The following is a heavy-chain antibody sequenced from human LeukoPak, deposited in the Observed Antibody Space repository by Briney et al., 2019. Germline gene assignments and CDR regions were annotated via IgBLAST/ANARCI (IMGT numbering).Heavy chain of an antibody. Sequence: SETLSLTCTVSGGSISSYYWSWIRQPPGKGLEWIGYIYYSGSTNYNPSLKSRVTISVDTSKNQFSLKLSSVTAADTAVYYCARDSLDSSSWSSPASLYFDLWGRGTLVTVSS. J-gene: IGHJ2*01. CDR1: GGSISSYY. V-gene: IGHV4-59*01. CDR3: ARDSLDSSSWSSPASLYFDL. D-gene: IGHD6-13*01. CDR2: IYYSGST.